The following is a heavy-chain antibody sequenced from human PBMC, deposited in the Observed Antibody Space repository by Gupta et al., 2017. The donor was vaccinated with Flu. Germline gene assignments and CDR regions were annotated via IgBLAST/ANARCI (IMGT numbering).Heavy chain of an antibody. V-gene: IGHV3-74*03. J-gene: IGHJ4*02. CDR2: INADGSST. Sequence: EVQLVASGGGLVQPGGSMRLSCAASGFTFSTSYLQWVRQAPGKGLVWVSRINADGSSTTYADSVKGRFTISRDNAKNTLYLQMNSLGADDTAVYYCATVTTGCWGQGTLVTVSS. CDR1: GFTFSTSY. CDR3: ATVTTGC. D-gene: IGHD4-17*01.